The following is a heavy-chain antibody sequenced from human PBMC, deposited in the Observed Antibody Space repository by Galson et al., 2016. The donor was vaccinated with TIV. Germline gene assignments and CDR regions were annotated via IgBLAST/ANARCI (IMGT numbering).Heavy chain of an antibody. J-gene: IGHJ4*02. V-gene: IGHV3-23*01. CDR1: GFKFSNYA. Sequence: SGAEVKKPGESLRLSCAASGFKFSNYAMTWVRQAPGKGLEWVSALSGSGTRTYYAESVKGRFTISRDNSKNTLFLHMNSLRADDTATYFCAKDYFSSGSFFDSWGQGTLVTVSS. CDR3: AKDYFSSGSFFDS. CDR2: LSGSGTRT. D-gene: IGHD5-12*01.